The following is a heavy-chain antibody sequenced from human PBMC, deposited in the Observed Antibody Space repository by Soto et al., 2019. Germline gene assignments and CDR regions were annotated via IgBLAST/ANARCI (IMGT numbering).Heavy chain of an antibody. CDR3: ARETDYNWFDP. J-gene: IGHJ5*02. Sequence: SETLSLTCTVSGGSISSYYWSWIRQPPGKGLEWIGYIYYSGSTNYNPSLKSRVTISVDTSKNQFSLKLSSVTAADTAVYYCARETDYNWFDPWGQGTLVTVSS. CDR2: IYYSGST. CDR1: GGSISSYY. D-gene: IGHD2-21*01. V-gene: IGHV4-59*01.